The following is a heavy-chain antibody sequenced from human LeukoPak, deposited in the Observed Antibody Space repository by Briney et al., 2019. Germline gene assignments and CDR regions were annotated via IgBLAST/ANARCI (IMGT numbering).Heavy chain of an antibody. Sequence: GASVKVSCKASGYTFTSYGISWVRQAPGQGLEWMGWISAYNGNTNYAQKLQGRVTMTTDTSTSTAYMELRSLRSDDTAVYYCARDSSGYSYGLFDYWGQGTLVTVSS. J-gene: IGHJ4*02. CDR3: ARDSSGYSYGLFDY. CDR2: ISAYNGNT. CDR1: GYTFTSYG. D-gene: IGHD5-18*01. V-gene: IGHV1-18*01.